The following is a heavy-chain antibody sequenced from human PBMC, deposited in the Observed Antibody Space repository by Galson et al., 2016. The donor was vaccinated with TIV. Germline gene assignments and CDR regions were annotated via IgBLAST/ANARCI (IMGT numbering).Heavy chain of an antibody. V-gene: IGHV6-1*01. CDR3: ARASPSVFGIIMTLDS. CDR2: TFYRFKWYN. Sequence: CAISGDSVSSNSAAWNWLRPSPSRGLEWLGRTFYRFKWYNDYAPSVNSRITINPDTSKNQFSLQLNSVTPEDAAVYYCARASPSVFGIIMTLDSWGQGTLVTVSS. D-gene: IGHD3-16*01. J-gene: IGHJ4*02. CDR1: GDSVSSNSAA.